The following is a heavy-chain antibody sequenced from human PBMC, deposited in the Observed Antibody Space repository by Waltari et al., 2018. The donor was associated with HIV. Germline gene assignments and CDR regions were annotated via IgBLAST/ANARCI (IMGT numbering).Heavy chain of an antibody. CDR1: GYTFTDFS. V-gene: IGHV1-2*02. CDR3: ARETRFDGDYVKYIDF. CDR2: INPNTGDT. Sequence: QVQLVQSGAEVKKPGASVKVSCRASGYTFTDFSIHWVRQAPGQGLEWMGWINPNTGDTKYAQKFRGRVSMTRAPSINPVYMELSRLRSDDTATYYCARETRFDGDYVKYIDFWGQGTLVTVSS. D-gene: IGHD4-17*01. J-gene: IGHJ4*02.